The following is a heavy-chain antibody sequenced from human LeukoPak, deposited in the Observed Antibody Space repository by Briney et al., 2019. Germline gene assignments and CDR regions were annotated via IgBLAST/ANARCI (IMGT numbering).Heavy chain of an antibody. CDR2: IYYSGST. CDR3: ARGPRWYSSSWQYYMDV. J-gene: IGHJ6*03. V-gene: IGHV4-38-2*02. CDR1: GYSISSGYY. Sequence: PSETLSLTCTVSGYSISSGYYWGWIRQPPGKGLEWIGSIYYSGSTYYNPSLKSRVTISVDTSKNQFSLKLSSVTAADTAVYYCARGPRWYSSSWQYYMDVWGKGTTVTISS. D-gene: IGHD6-13*01.